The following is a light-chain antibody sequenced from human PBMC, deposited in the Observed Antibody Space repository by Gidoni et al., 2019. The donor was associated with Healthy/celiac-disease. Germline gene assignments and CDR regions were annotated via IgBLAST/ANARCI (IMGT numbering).Light chain of an antibody. CDR2: LGS. J-gene: IGKJ3*01. V-gene: IGKV2-28*01. CDR3: MQDLKISFT. Sequence: DMVMPQSPLSLPVTPGDPASISCRPSQSLLHSNGYNYFDWYLQKPGQSPQLLIYLGSNRASGVPDRFSGSGSGTDFTLKISRVEAEDVGVYYCMQDLKISFTFGAGTKVDIK. CDR1: QSLLHSNGYNY.